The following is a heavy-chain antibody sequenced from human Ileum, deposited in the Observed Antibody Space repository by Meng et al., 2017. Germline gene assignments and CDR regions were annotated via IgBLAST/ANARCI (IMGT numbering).Heavy chain of an antibody. CDR1: GGSIESNNW. CDR3: ARADYVRYFDL. J-gene: IGHJ2*01. CDR2: VYHSGST. Sequence: GRLQGPGPGLVKPSETLSLTCAVSGGSIESNNWWTWIRQPPGQGLEWIGEVYHSGSTHYNPSLQSRVTISIDNSKNRFSLSLNSVTAADTAIYYCARADYVRYFDLWGRGTLVTVSS. D-gene: IGHD3-10*02. V-gene: IGHV4-4*02.